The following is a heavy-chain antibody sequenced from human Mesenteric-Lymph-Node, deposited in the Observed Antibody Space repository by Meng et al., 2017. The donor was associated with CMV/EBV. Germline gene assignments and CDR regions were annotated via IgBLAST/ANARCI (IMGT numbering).Heavy chain of an antibody. V-gene: IGHV3-48*04. J-gene: IGHJ4*02. CDR1: GFTFSSYS. D-gene: IGHD3-3*02. CDR2: IDSFSSTM. Sequence: GESLKISCAASGFTFSSYSINWVRQAPGKGLEWLSYIDSFSSTMYYADSVKGRFTISRDNAKNSLYLQMNSLRAEDTAVYYCARDSIASALDYWGQGILVTVSS. CDR3: ARDSIASALDY.